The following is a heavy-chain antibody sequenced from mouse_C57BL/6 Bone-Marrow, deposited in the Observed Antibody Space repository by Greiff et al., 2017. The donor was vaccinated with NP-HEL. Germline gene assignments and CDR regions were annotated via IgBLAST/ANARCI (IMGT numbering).Heavy chain of an antibody. Sequence: EVNVVESEGGLVQPGSSMKLSCTASGFTFSDYYMAWVRQVPEKGLEWVANINYDGSSTYYLDSLKSRFIISRDNAKNILYLQMSSLKSEDTATYYCARVITTVVARNYFDYWGQGTTLTVSS. J-gene: IGHJ2*01. CDR3: ARVITTVVARNYFDY. V-gene: IGHV5-16*01. CDR2: INYDGSST. D-gene: IGHD1-1*01. CDR1: GFTFSDYY.